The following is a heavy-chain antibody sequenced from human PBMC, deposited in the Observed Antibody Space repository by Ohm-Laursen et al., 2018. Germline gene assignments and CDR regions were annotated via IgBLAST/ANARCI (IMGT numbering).Heavy chain of an antibody. CDR2: INPSGGST. D-gene: IGHD1-7*01. CDR3: ARDDWNYANYYYGMDV. V-gene: IGHV1-46*01. Sequence: ASVKVSCKASGYTLTGYYMHWVRQAPGQGLEWMGIINPSGGSTSYAQKFQGRVTMTRDTSTSTVYMELSSLRSEDTAVYYCARDDWNYANYYYGMDVWGQGTTVIVSS. CDR1: GYTLTGYY. J-gene: IGHJ6*02.